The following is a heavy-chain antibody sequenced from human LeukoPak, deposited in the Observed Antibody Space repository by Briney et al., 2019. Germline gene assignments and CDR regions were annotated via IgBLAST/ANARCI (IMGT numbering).Heavy chain of an antibody. CDR3: ARDRGSYYVDY. V-gene: IGHV1-69*05. J-gene: IGHJ4*02. CDR2: IIPIFGTA. Sequence: SVKVSCKASEGTFSSYAISWVRQAPGQGLEWMGGIIPIFGTANYAQKFQGRVTMTRDTSTSTVYMELSSLRSEDTAVYYCARDRGSYYVDYWGQGTLVTVSS. CDR1: EGTFSSYA.